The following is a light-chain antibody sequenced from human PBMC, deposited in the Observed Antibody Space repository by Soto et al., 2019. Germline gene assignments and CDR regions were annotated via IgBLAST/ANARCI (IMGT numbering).Light chain of an antibody. Sequence: DIQMTQSPSSLSASIGDRVTFTCQASQDIGTFLNWFRQKPGEAPKLLVYDASNLQTGVPSRFSVGGSGTHFAFTITSLQAEDVATYFCLQYNNLPYTFGRGTKVEIK. V-gene: IGKV1-33*01. CDR3: LQYNNLPYT. J-gene: IGKJ2*01. CDR2: DAS. CDR1: QDIGTF.